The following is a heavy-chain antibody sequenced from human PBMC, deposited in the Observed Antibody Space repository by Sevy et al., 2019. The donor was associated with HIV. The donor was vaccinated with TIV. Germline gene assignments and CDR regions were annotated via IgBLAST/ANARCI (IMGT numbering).Heavy chain of an antibody. J-gene: IGHJ5*02. CDR1: GFSFSDYN. Sequence: GGSLRLSCAASGFSFSDYNMNWVRQAPGKGLEWASSISSGSVHMNYADSIKRRFTISRDNAKNSLYLHLNSLRAEDTDVYYCAREQWLDHWGQGTLVTVSS. CDR3: AREQWLDH. CDR2: ISSGSVHM. V-gene: IGHV3-21*01.